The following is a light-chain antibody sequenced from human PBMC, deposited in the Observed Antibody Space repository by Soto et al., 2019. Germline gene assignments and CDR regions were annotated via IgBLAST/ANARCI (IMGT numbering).Light chain of an antibody. CDR1: QGISNY. J-gene: IGKJ2*01. Sequence: DIQMTQSPSSLSASVGDRVTITCRASQGISNYLAWYQQKPGKVPKLLIYAASTLQSGVPSRFSGSGSGTDFTLPISSMQPEDVATYYCQKYNSAPMYTFGQGTKLEIK. CDR3: QKYNSAPMYT. CDR2: AAS. V-gene: IGKV1-27*01.